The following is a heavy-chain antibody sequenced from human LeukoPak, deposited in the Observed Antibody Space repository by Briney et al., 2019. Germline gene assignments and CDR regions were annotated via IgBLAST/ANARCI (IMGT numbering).Heavy chain of an antibody. Sequence: ASVKVSSKASGYTFTSYGISWVRQAPGQGLEWMGWISAYNGNTNYAQKLQGRVTMTTDTSTSTAYMELRSLRSDDTAVYYCARDHILGYCSSTSCYKQSYYYYYMDVWGKGTTVTVSS. D-gene: IGHD2-2*02. J-gene: IGHJ6*03. CDR1: GYTFTSYG. V-gene: IGHV1-18*01. CDR3: ARDHILGYCSSTSCYKQSYYYYYMDV. CDR2: ISAYNGNT.